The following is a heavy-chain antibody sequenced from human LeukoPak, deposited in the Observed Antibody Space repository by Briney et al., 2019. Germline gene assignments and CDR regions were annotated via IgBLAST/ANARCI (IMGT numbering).Heavy chain of an antibody. V-gene: IGHV1-18*01. CDR2: ISAYNGNT. CDR1: GYTFTSYG. D-gene: IGHD3-22*01. Sequence: PGASVTVSCKASGYTFTSYGISWVRQAPGQGLEWMGWISAYNGNTNYAQKLQGRVTMTTDTSTSTAYMELRSLRSDDTAVYYCARGIKGTTMIVVVGAFDIWGQGTMVTVSS. J-gene: IGHJ3*02. CDR3: ARGIKGTTMIVVVGAFDI.